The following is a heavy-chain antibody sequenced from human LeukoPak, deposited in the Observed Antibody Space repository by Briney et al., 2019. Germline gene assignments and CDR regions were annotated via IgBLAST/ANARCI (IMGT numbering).Heavy chain of an antibody. CDR1: GFPFSASA. CDR2: ILSTGTT. V-gene: IGHV3-23*01. J-gene: IGHJ5*02. CDR3: ATVKYDDGDPVGWIDH. Sequence: PGGSLRLSCAASGFPFSASAMTWVRQAPGKGLEWVSHILSTGTTYYADSVRRRFTIYRDNAKNTLYLLMTSLRADVTAVYYYATVKYDDGDPVGWIDHWGQGTLVTVSS. D-gene: IGHD4-17*01.